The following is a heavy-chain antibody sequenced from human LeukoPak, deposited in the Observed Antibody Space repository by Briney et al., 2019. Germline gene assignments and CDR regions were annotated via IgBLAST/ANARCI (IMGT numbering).Heavy chain of an antibody. CDR3: ASMGSGFMITFGGVN. V-gene: IGHV1-46*01. J-gene: IGHJ4*02. CDR1: GYTFTSYY. CDR2: INPSGGST. D-gene: IGHD3-16*01. Sequence: GASVKVSCKASGYTFTSYYMHWVRQAPGQGLEGMGIINPSGGSTSYAQKFQGRVTMTRDTSTSTVYMELSSLRSEDTAVYYCASMGSGFMITFGGVNWGQGTLVTVSS.